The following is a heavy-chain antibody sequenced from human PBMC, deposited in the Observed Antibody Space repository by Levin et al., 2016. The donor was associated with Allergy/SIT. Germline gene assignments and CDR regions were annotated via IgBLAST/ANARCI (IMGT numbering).Heavy chain of an antibody. V-gene: IGHV4-34*01. D-gene: IGHD1-20*01. CDR2: INHSGTT. J-gene: IGHJ4*02. Sequence: WIRQPPGKGLEWIGDINHSGTTNYNPSLKSRVTISVDTSQNQFSLKLTSVTAADTAVYFCVRGLPVLYNRNEHSGGDYWGQGTLVTVSS. CDR3: VRGLPVLYNRNEHSGGDY.